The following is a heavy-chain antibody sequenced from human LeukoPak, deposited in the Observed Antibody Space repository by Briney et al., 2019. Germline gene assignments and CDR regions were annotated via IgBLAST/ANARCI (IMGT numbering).Heavy chain of an antibody. D-gene: IGHD6-13*01. J-gene: IGHJ4*02. V-gene: IGHV4-39*01. CDR3: ASDRNTGSWYFY. CDR2: IYYSGST. CDR1: GGSISSSSYY. Sequence: PSETLSLTCTVSGGSISSSSYYWGWIRQPPGKGLEWIGSIYYSGSTYYNPSLKSRVTISVDTSKNQFSLKLSSVTAADTAVYYCASDRNTGSWYFYWGQGTLVTVSS.